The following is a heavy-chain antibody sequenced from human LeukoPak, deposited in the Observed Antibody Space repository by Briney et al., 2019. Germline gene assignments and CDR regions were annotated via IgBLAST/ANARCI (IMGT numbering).Heavy chain of an antibody. CDR1: GYTFATYW. V-gene: IGHV5-51*01. CDR2: IYPGDSDT. D-gene: IGHD5-18*01. CDR3: ARGAKDIAMVTSDY. Sequence: GESLKISCKGFGYTFATYWIGWVRQRPGKGLEWMVIIYPGDSDTRYSPSFQGQVTISADTSISTAYLQWRSLKASDTAMYYCARGAKDIAMVTSDYWGQGTLVTVSS. J-gene: IGHJ4*02.